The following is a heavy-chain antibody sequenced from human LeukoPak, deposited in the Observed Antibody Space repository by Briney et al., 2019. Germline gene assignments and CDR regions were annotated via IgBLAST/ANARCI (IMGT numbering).Heavy chain of an antibody. CDR1: GGSISSYY. J-gene: IGHJ4*02. D-gene: IGHD3-16*02. CDR3: AVVGRTFGGVIVPFDY. V-gene: IGHV4-38-2*02. Sequence: SETLSLTCTVSGGSISSYYWGWIRQPPGKGLEWIGSIYHSGSTYYNPSLKSRVTISVDTSKNQFSLKLSSVTAADTAVYYCAVVGRTFGGVIVPFDYWGQGTLVTVSS. CDR2: IYHSGST.